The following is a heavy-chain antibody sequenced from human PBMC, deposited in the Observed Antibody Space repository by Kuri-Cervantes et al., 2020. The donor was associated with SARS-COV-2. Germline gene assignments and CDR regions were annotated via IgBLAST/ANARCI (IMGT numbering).Heavy chain of an antibody. D-gene: IGHD3-3*01. CDR3: ARDNQHGLFYYDFWSGYYPELFDY. CDR2: IVVGSGNT. J-gene: IGHJ4*02. CDR1: GFTFTSSA. V-gene: IGHV1-58*01. Sequence: SVKVSCKASGFTFTSSAVQWVRQARGQRLEWIGWIVVGSGNTNYAQKFQERVTITRDMSTSTAYMELSSLRSEDTAVYYCARDNQHGLFYYDFWSGYYPELFDYWGQGTLVTVSS.